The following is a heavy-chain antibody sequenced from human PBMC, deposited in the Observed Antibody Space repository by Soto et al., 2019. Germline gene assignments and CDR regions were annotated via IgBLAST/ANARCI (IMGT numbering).Heavy chain of an antibody. J-gene: IGHJ1*01. D-gene: IGHD4-17*01. V-gene: IGHV3-23*01. CDR1: GFTFKNYA. CDR2: NTGSGANK. Sequence: EVNLLESGGGVVQPGESLRISCVGSGFTFKNYAMTWVRQAPGKGLEWVSGNTGSGANKHYADSVRGRFTISRANSKKTLYLEMTSLRVEDTAVYYCAKDGDFGEDGPAEYFEHWGQGTVVTVSS. CDR3: AKDGDFGEDGPAEYFEH.